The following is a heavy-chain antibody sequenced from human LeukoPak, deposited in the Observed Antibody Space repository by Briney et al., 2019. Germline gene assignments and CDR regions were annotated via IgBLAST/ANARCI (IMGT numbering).Heavy chain of an antibody. V-gene: IGHV3-30*18. CDR3: AKDVYCSSTSCYSNRYNWNYADAFDI. D-gene: IGHD2-2*01. Sequence: GGSLRLSCAASGFTFSSYGMHWVRQALGKGLECVAVISSDGNKKYYADSVKGRFTISRDNSKNTLYLQMNSLRAEDTAVYYCAKDVYCSSTSCYSNRYNWNYADAFDIWGQGTMVTVSS. CDR1: GFTFSSYG. CDR2: ISSDGNKK. J-gene: IGHJ3*02.